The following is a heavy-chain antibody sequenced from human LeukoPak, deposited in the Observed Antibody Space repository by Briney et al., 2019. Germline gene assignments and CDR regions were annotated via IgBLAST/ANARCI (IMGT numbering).Heavy chain of an antibody. CDR1: GFMFSVYS. J-gene: IGHJ4*02. Sequence: GGSLRLSCAASGFMFSVYSMHWVRQAPGKGLDWVALTSYDGSDTYYADSVKGRFTISRDNSKNMLYLQMNSLKTEDTAVYYCARFEVAPYFDHWGQGTLVTVSS. D-gene: IGHD5-12*01. CDR2: TSYDGSDT. CDR3: ARFEVAPYFDH. V-gene: IGHV3-30*04.